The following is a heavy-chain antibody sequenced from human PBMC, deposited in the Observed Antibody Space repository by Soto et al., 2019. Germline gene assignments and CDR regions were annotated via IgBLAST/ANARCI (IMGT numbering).Heavy chain of an antibody. V-gene: IGHV1-18*01. D-gene: IGHD3-10*01. CDR1: GYTFTSYG. CDR3: ARIVPRLLWFGETFDY. CDR2: ISAYNGNT. Sequence: ASGKVSCKASGYTFTSYGISWGRRAPGQGLEWMGWISAYNGNTNYAQKLQGRVTMTTDTSTSTAYMELRSLRSDDTAVYYCARIVPRLLWFGETFDYWGQGTLVTVSS. J-gene: IGHJ4*02.